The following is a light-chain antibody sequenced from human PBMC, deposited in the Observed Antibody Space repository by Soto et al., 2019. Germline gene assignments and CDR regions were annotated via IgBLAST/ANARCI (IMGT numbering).Light chain of an antibody. CDR2: STD. CDR3: LLSYGGSQV. CDR1: TGAVTSAYY. Sequence: QTVVTQESSLTVSPGETVTLTCASSTGAVTSAYYPSWFQQKPGQAPRALIYSTDNKDSCTPARFSGPILGDKAALTVSGVQPEDEADYYCLLSYGGSQVFGGGTKLTVL. J-gene: IGLJ2*01. V-gene: IGLV7-43*01.